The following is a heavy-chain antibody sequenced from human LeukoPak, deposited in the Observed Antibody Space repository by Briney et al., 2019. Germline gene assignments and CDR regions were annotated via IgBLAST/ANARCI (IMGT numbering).Heavy chain of an antibody. CDR2: ITITSNYI. Sequence: PGGSLRLSCAASGFTFSSYTMNWVRQAPGKGLEWVSSITITSNYIFYTDSVRGRFTISRDNAKKSLYLQMNSLRAEDAAVYYCASGVPQNYYYYYYMDVWGKGTTVTVSS. V-gene: IGHV3-21*01. CDR1: GFTFSSYT. CDR3: ASGVPQNYYYYYYMDV. D-gene: IGHD3-16*01. J-gene: IGHJ6*03.